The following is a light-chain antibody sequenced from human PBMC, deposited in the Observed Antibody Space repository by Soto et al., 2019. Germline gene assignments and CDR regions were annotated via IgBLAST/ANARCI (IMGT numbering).Light chain of an antibody. CDR1: QSISSY. CDR2: AAS. V-gene: IGKV1-39*01. Sequence: DIQMTQSPSSLSASVGDRVTITCRASQSISSYLNWYQQKPGKAPKLLIYAASSLQSGVPSRFSDSGSGTDFTLTISSLQPEDFATYYCQRGVLTFGGGTKVEIK. CDR3: QRGVLT. J-gene: IGKJ4*01.